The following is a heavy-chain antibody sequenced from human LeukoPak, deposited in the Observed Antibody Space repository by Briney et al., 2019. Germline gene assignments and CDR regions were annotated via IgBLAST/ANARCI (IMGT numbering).Heavy chain of an antibody. CDR3: ARGEAVVPAATRYGMDV. CDR2: INPNSGGT. D-gene: IGHD2-2*01. Sequence: ASVKVSCKASGYTFTGYYMHWVRQAPGQGLGWMGWINPNSGGTNYAQKFQGRVTMTRDTSISTAYMELSRLRSDDTAVYYCARGEAVVPAATRYGMDVWGQGTTVTVSS. V-gene: IGHV1-2*02. CDR1: GYTFTGYY. J-gene: IGHJ6*02.